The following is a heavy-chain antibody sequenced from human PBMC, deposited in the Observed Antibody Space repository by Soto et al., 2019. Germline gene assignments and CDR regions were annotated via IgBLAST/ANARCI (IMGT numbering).Heavy chain of an antibody. V-gene: IGHV1-69*13. Sequence: SGKVSCKASWGTFISYAISWVRQAPGQGLEWMGGIIPIFGTANYAQKFQGRVTITADESTSTAYMELSSLRSEDTAVYYCAGTWIQLWSGAYYWGQGTLVTVSS. CDR1: WGTFISYA. D-gene: IGHD5-18*01. CDR3: AGTWIQLWSGAYY. J-gene: IGHJ4*02. CDR2: IIPIFGTA.